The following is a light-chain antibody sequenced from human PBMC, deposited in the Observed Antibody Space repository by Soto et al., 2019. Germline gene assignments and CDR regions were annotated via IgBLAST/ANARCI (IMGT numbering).Light chain of an antibody. CDR1: QSVSSTY. Sequence: EIVLTQSPGTLSLSPGERATLSCRASQSVSSTYVAWYQQKPGQAPRLGIYGASSRATGTPDRFSGSGSGTDFTLTISRLEPEDFAVYYCQQYGSSPRTFGQGTKLEIK. CDR2: GAS. V-gene: IGKV3-20*01. J-gene: IGKJ2*01. CDR3: QQYGSSPRT.